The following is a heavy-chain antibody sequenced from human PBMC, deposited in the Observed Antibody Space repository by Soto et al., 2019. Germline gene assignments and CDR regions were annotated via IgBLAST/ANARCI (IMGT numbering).Heavy chain of an antibody. D-gene: IGHD2-15*01. CDR1: GFTFSSYA. CDR3: AKGESCSGGSCYSYNDY. V-gene: IGHV3-23*01. J-gene: IGHJ4*02. Sequence: GGSLRLSCAASGFTFSSYAMSWVRQAPGKGLEWVSAISGSGGSTYYADSVKGRFTISRDNSKNTLYLQMNSLRAEDTAVYYCAKGESCSGGSCYSYNDYWGQGTLVTVSS. CDR2: ISGSGGST.